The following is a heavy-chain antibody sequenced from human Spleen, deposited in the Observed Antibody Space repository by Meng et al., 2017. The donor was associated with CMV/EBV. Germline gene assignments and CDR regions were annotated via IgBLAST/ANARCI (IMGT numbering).Heavy chain of an antibody. CDR1: TFSSSS. Sequence: TFSSSSLMWVRQAPGQGLEWMGGITPAFETADYAQKFRDRVTISTDDSATTAYMEMSSLAYEDTAVYFCARGPRITVGGVIIWPLEDWGQGTLVTVS. J-gene: IGHJ4*02. D-gene: IGHD3-16*02. V-gene: IGHV1-69*05. CDR3: ARGPRITVGGVIIWPLED. CDR2: ITPAFETA.